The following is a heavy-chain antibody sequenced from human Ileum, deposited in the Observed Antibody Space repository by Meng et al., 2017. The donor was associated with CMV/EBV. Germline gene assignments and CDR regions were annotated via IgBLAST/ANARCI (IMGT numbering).Heavy chain of an antibody. Sequence: QVQLAESGPGPVKPYQTLSLSCTVSGASISSGDYYWSWIRQPPGKGLEWIGYIFFSGNTCYNPSLNNRVIISIDTPRNQFSLKVDSVTAADTAVYYCARFRIAALGNLFDPWGHGTLVTVSS. CDR3: ARFRIAALGNLFDP. J-gene: IGHJ5*02. V-gene: IGHV4-30-4*08. CDR2: IFFSGNT. D-gene: IGHD6-13*01. CDR1: GASISSGDYY.